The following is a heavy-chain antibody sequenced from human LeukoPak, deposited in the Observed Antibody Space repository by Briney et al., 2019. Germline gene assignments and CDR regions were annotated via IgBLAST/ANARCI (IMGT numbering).Heavy chain of an antibody. CDR1: GFTFSHNY. CDR2: IYSVSST. CDR3: ARGTWLNKLFDY. V-gene: IGHV3-66*01. J-gene: IGHJ4*02. Sequence: GGSLRLSCAASGFTFSHNYMSWVRQAPGKGLEWVSVIYSVSSTYYADSVKGRFTISRDNSKNTVYLQMNSLRAENTALYYCARGTWLNKLFDYWGQGTLVTVS. D-gene: IGHD1/OR15-1a*01.